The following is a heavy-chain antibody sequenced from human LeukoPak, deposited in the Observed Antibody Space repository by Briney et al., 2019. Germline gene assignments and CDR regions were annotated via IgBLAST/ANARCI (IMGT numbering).Heavy chain of an antibody. CDR3: ARGYDSSGKVDY. V-gene: IGHV1-69*04. J-gene: IGHJ4*02. D-gene: IGHD3-22*01. CDR2: IIPILGIA. Sequence: GASVKVSCKASGGTFSSYAISWVRQAPGQGLEWMGRIIPILGIANYAQKFQGRVTITADKSTSTAYMELSSLRSEDTAVYYCARGYDSSGKVDYWGQGTLVTVSS. CDR1: GGTFSSYA.